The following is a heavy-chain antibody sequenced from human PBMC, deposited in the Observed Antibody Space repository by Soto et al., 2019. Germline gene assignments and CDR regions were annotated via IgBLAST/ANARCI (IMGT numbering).Heavy chain of an antibody. V-gene: IGHV3-23*01. CDR3: APRASITMVRGVTNRKYYFDY. CDR1: GFTFSSYA. CDR2: ISGSGGST. D-gene: IGHD3-10*01. J-gene: IGHJ4*02. Sequence: GGSLRLSCAASGFTFSSYAMSWVRQAPGKGLEWVSAISGSGGSTYYADSVKGRFTISRDNSKNTLYLQMNSLRAEDTAVYYCAPRASITMVRGVTNRKYYFDYWGQGTLVTVSS.